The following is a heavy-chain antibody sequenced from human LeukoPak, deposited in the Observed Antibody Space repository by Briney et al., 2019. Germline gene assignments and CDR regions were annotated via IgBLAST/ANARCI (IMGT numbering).Heavy chain of an antibody. Sequence: PGGSLRLSCAASGFTFSSYSMNWVRQAPGKGLEWVSSISSSSSYIYYADSVKGRFTISRDNAKNSLYLQMNSLRAEDTAVYYCARGLYSTSSFVGARLGYWGQGTLVTVSS. CDR1: GFTFSSYS. CDR2: ISSSSSYI. D-gene: IGHD6-6*01. V-gene: IGHV3-21*01. CDR3: ARGLYSTSSFVGARLGY. J-gene: IGHJ4*02.